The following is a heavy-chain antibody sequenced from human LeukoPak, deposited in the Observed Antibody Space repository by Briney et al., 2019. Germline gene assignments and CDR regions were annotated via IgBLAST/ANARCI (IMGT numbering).Heavy chain of an antibody. V-gene: IGHV3-30-3*01. Sequence: GGSLRLSYAASGFTFSSYAIHWVRQAPGKGLEWVAVISYDGGNKYYVGSVKGRFSISRDNSKKTVYLQMNSLRPDDTAVYYCARDHSSGGHYHASGSFEGWYIDLWGRGTPVTVSS. CDR3: ARDHSSGGHYHASGSFEGWYIDL. D-gene: IGHD3-10*01. CDR2: ISYDGGNK. CDR1: GFTFSSYA. J-gene: IGHJ2*01.